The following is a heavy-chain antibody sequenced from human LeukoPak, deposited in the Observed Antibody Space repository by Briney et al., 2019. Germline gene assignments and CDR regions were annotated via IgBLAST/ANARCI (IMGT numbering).Heavy chain of an antibody. D-gene: IGHD3-16*02. CDR1: GFTFDDYA. CDR2: ISWNSGSI. V-gene: IGHV3-9*01. CDR3: AMSLGELSRSFDY. Sequence: PGGSLRLSCAASGFTFDDYAMHWVRQAPGKGLEWVSGISWNSGSIGYADSVKGRFTISRDNSKNTLYLQMNSLRAEDTAVYYCAMSLGELSRSFDYWGQGTLVTVSS. J-gene: IGHJ4*02.